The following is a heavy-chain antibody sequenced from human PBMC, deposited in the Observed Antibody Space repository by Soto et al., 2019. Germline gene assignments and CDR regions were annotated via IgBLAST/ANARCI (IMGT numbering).Heavy chain of an antibody. Sequence: PSETLSLTCAVYGGSFSGYYWSWIRQPPGKGLEWIGEINHSGSTNYNPSLKSRVTISVDTSKNQFSLKLSSVTAADTAVYYCARSRGSNWGQGTLVTVSS. D-gene: IGHD1-26*01. CDR3: ARSRGSN. CDR2: INHSGST. V-gene: IGHV4-34*01. CDR1: GGSFSGYY. J-gene: IGHJ4*02.